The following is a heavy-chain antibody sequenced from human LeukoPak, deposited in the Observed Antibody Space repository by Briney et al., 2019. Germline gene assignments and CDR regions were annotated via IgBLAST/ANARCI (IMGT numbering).Heavy chain of an antibody. J-gene: IGHJ4*02. CDR1: GYTFTACY. Sequence: ASVKVSCKASGYTFTACYMHWVRQAPGQGLEWMGWINPNSGGTNCAQKFQVRVTMTRDTSISTAYMELTTLKSDDTAVYYCATRGHGWEYSSSYFDYWGQGTLVTVSS. CDR2: INPNSGGT. CDR3: ATRGHGWEYSSSYFDY. V-gene: IGHV1-2*02. D-gene: IGHD6-13*01.